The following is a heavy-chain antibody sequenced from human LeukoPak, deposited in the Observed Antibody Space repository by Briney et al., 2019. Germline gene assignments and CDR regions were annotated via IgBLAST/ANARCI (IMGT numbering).Heavy chain of an antibody. D-gene: IGHD2-2*01. CDR1: GYTFTGYY. CDR2: INPNSGGT. J-gene: IGHJ4*02. Sequence: ASVKVSCKASGYTFTGYYMHWVRQAPGQGLEWMGWINPNSGGTNYAQKFQGRVTMTRDTSISTAYTELSRLRSDDTAVYYCARGRDCSSTSCAPADYWGQGTLVTVSS. CDR3: ARGRDCSSTSCAPADY. V-gene: IGHV1-2*02.